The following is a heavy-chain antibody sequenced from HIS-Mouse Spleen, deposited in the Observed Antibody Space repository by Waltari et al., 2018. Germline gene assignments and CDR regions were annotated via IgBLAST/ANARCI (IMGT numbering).Heavy chain of an antibody. CDR3: AKDLGYSYGTGAFDI. J-gene: IGHJ3*02. V-gene: IGHV3-23*01. Sequence: EVQLLESGGGLVQPGGSLRLSCAASGFTFSSYAMSWVRQARGKGVRCVLAVRGGGGRRDYEEAVKGRFTISRENSKNTLYLQMNSLRAEDTAVYYCAKDLGYSYGTGAFDIWGQGTMVTVSS. CDR2: VRGGGGRR. CDR1: GFTFSSYA. D-gene: IGHD5-18*01.